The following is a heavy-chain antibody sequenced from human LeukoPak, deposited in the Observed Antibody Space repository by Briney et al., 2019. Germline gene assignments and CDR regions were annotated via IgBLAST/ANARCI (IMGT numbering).Heavy chain of an antibody. V-gene: IGHV1-8*01. Sequence: GASVKVSCKASGYTFTSYDINWVRQATGQGLEWMGWMNPNSGNTGYAQKFQGRVTMTRNTSISTAYMELSSLRSEDTAVYYCARVWGCGGDCYSSYYYYMDVWGKGTTVTISS. CDR1: GYTFTSYD. CDR2: MNPNSGNT. D-gene: IGHD2-21*02. J-gene: IGHJ6*03. CDR3: ARVWGCGGDCYSSYYYYMDV.